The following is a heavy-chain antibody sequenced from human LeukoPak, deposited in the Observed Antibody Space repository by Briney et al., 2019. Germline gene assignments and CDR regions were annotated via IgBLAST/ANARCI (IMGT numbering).Heavy chain of an antibody. V-gene: IGHV1-69*13. Sequence: SVKVSCKASGGTFSSYAISWVRQAPGQGLEWMGGIIPIFGTANYAQKFQGRVTITADESTSTAYMELSSLRSEDTAVYYCARTVNYYGSGSYYPVGWFDPWGQGTLVTVSS. J-gene: IGHJ5*02. CDR1: GGTFSSYA. D-gene: IGHD3-10*01. CDR3: ARTVNYYGSGSYYPVGWFDP. CDR2: IIPIFGTA.